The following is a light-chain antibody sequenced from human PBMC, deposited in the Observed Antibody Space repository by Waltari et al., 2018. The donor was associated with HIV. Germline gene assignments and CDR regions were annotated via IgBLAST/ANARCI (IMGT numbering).Light chain of an antibody. V-gene: IGLV2-11*01. CDR1: SIDIGAFNY. Sequence: QSALTQPRSVSGSPGQSVPIPCVGTSIDIGAFNYVSWYQQHPGKAPKVMIYDVNKRPSGVPDRFSGSKSGYTASLTISGLQAEDEADYYCCSYAGSRVIFGGGTKLTVL. CDR3: CSYAGSRVI. J-gene: IGLJ2*01. CDR2: DVN.